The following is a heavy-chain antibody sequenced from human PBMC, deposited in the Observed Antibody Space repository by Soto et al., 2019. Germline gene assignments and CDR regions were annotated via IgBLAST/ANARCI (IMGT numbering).Heavy chain of an antibody. CDR2: INGDGSRT. V-gene: IGHV3-74*01. J-gene: IGHJ4*01. CDR3: ANPGYNSGYYLAY. D-gene: IGHD3-22*01. Sequence: HQKTGKGLVWVSRINGDGSRTSYADSVKGRFTMSRDNAKNTLYLQMNSLKTEDTAMFYCANPGYNSGYYLAYWGHGTLVPVSS.